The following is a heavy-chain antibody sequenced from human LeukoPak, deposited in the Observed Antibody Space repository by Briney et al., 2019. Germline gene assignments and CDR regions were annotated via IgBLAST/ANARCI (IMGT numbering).Heavy chain of an antibody. J-gene: IGHJ3*02. Sequence: SETLSLTCAVYGGSFSGYYWSWIRQPPGKGLEWIGEINHSGSTNYNPSLKSRVTISVDTSKNQFSLKLSSVTAADTAVYYCARDIVVVVAAMTNDAFDIWGQGTMVTVSS. CDR2: INHSGST. D-gene: IGHD2-15*01. CDR1: GGSFSGYY. CDR3: ARDIVVVVAAMTNDAFDI. V-gene: IGHV4-34*01.